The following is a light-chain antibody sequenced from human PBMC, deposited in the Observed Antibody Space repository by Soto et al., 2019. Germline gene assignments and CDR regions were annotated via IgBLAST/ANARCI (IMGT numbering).Light chain of an antibody. CDR1: QSVSSN. J-gene: IGKJ1*01. V-gene: IGKV3-15*01. Sequence: EIVMTQSPATLSVSPGERATLSCRASQSVSSNLAWYQQKPGQAPRLLIYGASTRATGIPARFSGSGSGTEFTLTISSLQSEDFAVYYCQQQGSTFGQGTKLDIK. CDR3: QQQGST. CDR2: GAS.